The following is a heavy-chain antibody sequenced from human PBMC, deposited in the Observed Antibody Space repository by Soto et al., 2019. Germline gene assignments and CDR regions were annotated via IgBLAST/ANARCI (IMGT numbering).Heavy chain of an antibody. Sequence: GGSLRLSCAASGFTFSSYAMTWVRQAPGKGLEWVALISHDGSEIYYADSVKGHFTISRDNFKNTLYPQMSSLRAEDTAVYYCARDNRPYGFDYWGQGTLVTVSS. V-gene: IGHV3-30-3*01. CDR1: GFTFSSYA. CDR2: ISHDGSEI. CDR3: ARDNRPYGFDY. D-gene: IGHD3-10*01. J-gene: IGHJ4*02.